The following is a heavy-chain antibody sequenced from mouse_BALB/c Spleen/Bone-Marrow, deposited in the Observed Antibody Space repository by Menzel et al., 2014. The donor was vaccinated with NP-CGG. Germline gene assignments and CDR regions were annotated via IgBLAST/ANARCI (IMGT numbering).Heavy chain of an antibody. CDR1: GFSLTTYG. Sequence: VHLQQSGPGLVAPSQSLSITCTVSGFSLTTYGVNWVRQPPGKGLEWLGVIWGDGSTNYHSALISRLSISKDNSKSQVFLKLNSLQTDDTATYYCAKKSYGYNMDYWGQGTSVTVSS. CDR2: IWGDGST. D-gene: IGHD2-2*01. CDR3: AKKSYGYNMDY. J-gene: IGHJ4*01. V-gene: IGHV2-3*01.